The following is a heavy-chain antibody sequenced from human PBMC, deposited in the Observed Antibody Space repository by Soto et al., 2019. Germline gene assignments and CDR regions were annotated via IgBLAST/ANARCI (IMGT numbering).Heavy chain of an antibody. J-gene: IGHJ1*01. D-gene: IGHD6-13*01. V-gene: IGHV1-69*13. CDR3: GSWPN. CDR1: VGPFSCRA. Sequence: SEKASCKSSVGPFSCRAVSWVRQAPGRGLEWIGGIIPIFHTTNYARKFHGRLTITSDEETSTASMELTSLTSADTAVYYCGSWPNWGQGTQVSVSS. CDR2: IIPIFHTT.